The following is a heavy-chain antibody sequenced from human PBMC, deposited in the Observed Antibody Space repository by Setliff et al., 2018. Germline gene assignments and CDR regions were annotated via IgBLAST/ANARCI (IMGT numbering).Heavy chain of an antibody. CDR2: IYESGST. Sequence: PSETLSLTCAVYGGSFSSYYWGWIRQPPGKGLEWIGSIYESGSTYYNPSLKSRVTISVDTSKNQFSLKLSSVTAADTAVYYCASCPFFDYGDPKVAWWYFDLWGRGTLVTVSS. CDR3: ASCPFFDYGDPKVAWWYFDL. J-gene: IGHJ2*01. D-gene: IGHD4-17*01. V-gene: IGHV4-39*07. CDR1: GGSFSSYY.